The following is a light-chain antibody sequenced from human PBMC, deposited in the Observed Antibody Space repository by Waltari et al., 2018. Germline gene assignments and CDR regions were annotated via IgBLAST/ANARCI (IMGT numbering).Light chain of an antibody. CDR3: CSYAGNYIWV. Sequence: QSALTQPAAVSGSPGQSVTITCTGASSDIWRYDLVSWYQQHPGNAPKLVISDVTKRPSGVSDRFSGSKSGDTASLTISGLQFEDEADYYCCSYAGNYIWVFGGGTRLTVL. CDR1: SSDIWRYDL. CDR2: DVT. V-gene: IGLV2-23*02. J-gene: IGLJ3*02.